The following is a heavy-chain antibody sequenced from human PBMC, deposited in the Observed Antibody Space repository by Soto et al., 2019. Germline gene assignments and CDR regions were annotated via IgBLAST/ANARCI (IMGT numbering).Heavy chain of an antibody. D-gene: IGHD5-18*01. J-gene: IGHJ4*02. CDR1: GFSFSNYW. CDR2: IKTDGSST. V-gene: IGHV3-74*01. CDR3: SKREENTYGFVH. Sequence: EVQLVESGGGLVQPGGSLRLSCAASGFSFSNYWIHWVRQAPGKGLVWVSRIKTDGSSTDYAASVKGRFTISRDNAKNTLYLQMQSLTAEETAVYYCSKREENTYGFVHCGQGTVVTVSS.